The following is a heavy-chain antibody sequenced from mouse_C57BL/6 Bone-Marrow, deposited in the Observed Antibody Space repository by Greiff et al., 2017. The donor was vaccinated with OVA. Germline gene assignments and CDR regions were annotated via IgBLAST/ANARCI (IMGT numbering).Heavy chain of an antibody. CDR2: INPNNGGT. Sequence: VQLQQSGTELVKPGASVKISCKASGYTFTDYYMNWVKQSHGKSLEWIGDINPNNGGTSYNQKFKGKATLTVDKSSSTAYMELRSLTSEDSAVYYCARELTGYWGQGTTLTVSS. CDR1: GYTFTDYY. CDR3: ARELTGY. V-gene: IGHV1-26*01. J-gene: IGHJ2*01. D-gene: IGHD1-1*01.